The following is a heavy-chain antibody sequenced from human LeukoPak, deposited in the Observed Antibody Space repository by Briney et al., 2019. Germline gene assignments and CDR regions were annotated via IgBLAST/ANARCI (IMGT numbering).Heavy chain of an antibody. D-gene: IGHD3-10*01. Sequence: GGSLRLSCAASGFTFSGFSMSWVRQSPTKGLEWVANIKQDGSERYYVDSVKGRFTISRDNAENSLSLQMNNLRVEDTAVYYCARAGSHWHYVYWGQGTVVTVSS. CDR1: GFTFSGFS. V-gene: IGHV3-7*01. CDR3: ARAGSHWHYVY. CDR2: IKQDGSER. J-gene: IGHJ4*02.